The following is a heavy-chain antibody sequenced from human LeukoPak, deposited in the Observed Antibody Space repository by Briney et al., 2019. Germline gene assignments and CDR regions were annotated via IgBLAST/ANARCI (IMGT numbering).Heavy chain of an antibody. V-gene: IGHV3-30*02. D-gene: IGHD3-9*01. CDR1: GFTFSSYV. CDR2: IRFDGSNE. J-gene: IGHJ4*02. Sequence: GGSLRLSCAASGFTFSSYVMSWVRQAPGKGLEWVAFIRFDGSNEYYADSVKGRFTISRDNSKNTLSLQMNSLRAEDTAVYYCAKGANLRYFDWLHFDYWGQGTLVTVSS. CDR3: AKGANLRYFDWLHFDY.